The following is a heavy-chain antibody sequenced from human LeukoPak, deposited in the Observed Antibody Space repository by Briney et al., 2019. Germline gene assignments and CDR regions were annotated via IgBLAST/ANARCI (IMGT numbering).Heavy chain of an antibody. CDR2: ISYDGSNK. Sequence: GGSLRLSCAATGFTFSSYAMHWVRQAPGKGLEWVAVISYDGSNKYYADSVKGRFTISRDNSKNTLYLQMNSLRAEDTAVYYCAKPAVAGSYFDYWGQGTLVTVSS. CDR1: GFTFSSYA. D-gene: IGHD6-19*01. V-gene: IGHV3-30-3*02. CDR3: AKPAVAGSYFDY. J-gene: IGHJ4*02.